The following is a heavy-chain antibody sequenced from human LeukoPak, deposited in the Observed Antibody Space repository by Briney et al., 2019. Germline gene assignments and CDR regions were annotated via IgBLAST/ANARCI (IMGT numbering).Heavy chain of an antibody. D-gene: IGHD3-22*01. Sequence: GGSLRLSCAASGFTFSDYWMHWVRQAPGKGLVWVSRISSDGSRVTYADSVKGRFTISRDNAKNSLYLQMNSLRAEDTAVYYCAREFGVVVTNFDYWGQGTLVTVSS. CDR1: GFTFSDYW. CDR3: AREFGVVVTNFDY. J-gene: IGHJ4*02. CDR2: ISSDGSRV. V-gene: IGHV3-74*01.